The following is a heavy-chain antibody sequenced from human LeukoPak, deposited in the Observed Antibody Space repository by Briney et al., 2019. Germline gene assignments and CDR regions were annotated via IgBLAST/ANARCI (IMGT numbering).Heavy chain of an antibody. V-gene: IGHV5-10-1*01. CDR3: ARHARRTVQKYFDY. CDR1: GDSITSDW. D-gene: IGHD4-11*01. Sequence: AESPKNACSVSGDSITSDWTSRVRQMPSKSLELRVRIDPSDSYTNYSPSFQGHVTISADKSISTAYLQWSSLKASDTAMYYCARHARRTVQKYFDYWGQGTLVTVSS. J-gene: IGHJ4*02. CDR2: IDPSDSYT.